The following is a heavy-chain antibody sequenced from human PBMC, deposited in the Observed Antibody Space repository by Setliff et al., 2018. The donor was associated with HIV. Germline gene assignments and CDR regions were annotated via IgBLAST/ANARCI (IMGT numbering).Heavy chain of an antibody. CDR2: IYGSGST. V-gene: IGHV4-61*10. D-gene: IGHD2-21*02. Sequence: PSETLSLTCTVSGDSVRSQTYTWSWIRQSAGEGLEWLGHIYGSGSTDYNPSLNSRVTISVDTSKNQFSLKLSSVTAADTAVYYCARLVTVVTLNYMDVWGKGTTVTVSS. CDR1: GDSVRSQTYT. CDR3: ARLVTVVTLNYMDV. J-gene: IGHJ6*03.